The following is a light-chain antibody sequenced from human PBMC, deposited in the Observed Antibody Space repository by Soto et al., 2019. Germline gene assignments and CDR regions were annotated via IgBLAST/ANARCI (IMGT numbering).Light chain of an antibody. CDR2: STS. Sequence: EIVLTQSPGTLSLSPGERVTLSCRASQSVGTSWLAWYQQKPGQSPRLLIYSTSSSATGIPDRFCGSGSETDFALTISRLEPEDSAVYYCQQYASSQWTFGQGTKVEIK. V-gene: IGKV3-20*01. CDR3: QQYASSQWT. J-gene: IGKJ1*01. CDR1: QSVGTSW.